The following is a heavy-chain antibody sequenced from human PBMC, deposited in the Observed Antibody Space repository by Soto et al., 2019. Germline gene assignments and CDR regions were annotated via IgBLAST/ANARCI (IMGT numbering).Heavy chain of an antibody. J-gene: IGHJ4*02. D-gene: IGHD3-3*01. CDR1: GFSLTTSGVG. CDR2: IYWDDDK. Sequence: QITLNESGPTVVRPTEPLTLTCRFSGFSLTTSGVGVGWVRQSPGKAPEWLALIYWDDDKRYSESLKSRLTITKDTSKTQVVLTVANLDPTDTATYYCAHRVLRTVFGLVTTTAIYFDFWGQGTPVAVSS. V-gene: IGHV2-5*02. CDR3: AHRVLRTVFGLVTTTAIYFDF.